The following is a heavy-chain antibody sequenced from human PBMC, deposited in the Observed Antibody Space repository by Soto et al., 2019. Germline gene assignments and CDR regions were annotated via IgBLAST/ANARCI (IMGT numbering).Heavy chain of an antibody. J-gene: IGHJ4*02. CDR2: ISTYNGNT. D-gene: IGHD3-22*01. CDR1: GYRFSRYG. Sequence: QVQLVQSGGEVKKPGASVKVSCKTSGYRFSRYGINWVRQAPGRGLEWMGWISTYNGNTQYAQKFQGRVIMTIDTSTNTAYLELRSLRSDDTAVYYCARDEEDANLMIVVLPGDYWGQGTLVSVSS. V-gene: IGHV1-18*01. CDR3: ARDEEDANLMIVVLPGDY.